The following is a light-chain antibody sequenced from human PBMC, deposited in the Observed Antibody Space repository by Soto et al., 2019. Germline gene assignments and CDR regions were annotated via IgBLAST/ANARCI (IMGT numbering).Light chain of an antibody. J-gene: IGKJ1*01. Sequence: IGLTQSPLRLSCSHGERATLSCKASQSVSNNYLAWYQQKPGQAPRLLIYGASNRATGIPDRFSGSGSGTDFTLTISRLETEDFAIYSCMQSGLRGTFGQGTKVDIK. CDR2: GAS. CDR1: QSVSNNY. CDR3: MQSGLRGT. V-gene: IGKV3-20*01.